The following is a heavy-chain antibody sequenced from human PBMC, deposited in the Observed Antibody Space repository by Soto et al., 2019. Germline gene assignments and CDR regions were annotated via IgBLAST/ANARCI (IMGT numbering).Heavy chain of an antibody. V-gene: IGHV4-30-2*01. CDR2: IYHSGST. Sequence: QLQLQESGSGLVKPSQTLSLTCAVSGGSISSGGYSWSWIRQPPGKGLEWIGYIYHSGSTYYNPSLKSRVTISVDRSKNQFSLKLSSVTAADTAVYYCARGERGNYYGSGSYPDYWGQGTLVTVSS. CDR3: ARGERGNYYGSGSYPDY. D-gene: IGHD3-10*01. J-gene: IGHJ4*02. CDR1: GGSISSGGYS.